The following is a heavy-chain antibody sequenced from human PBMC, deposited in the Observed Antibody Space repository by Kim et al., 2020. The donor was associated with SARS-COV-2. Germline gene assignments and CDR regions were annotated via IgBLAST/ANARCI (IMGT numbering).Heavy chain of an antibody. CDR3: ARGTTKKSGYSSSWYVVDY. CDR2: IYYSGST. Sequence: SETLSLTCTVSGGSISSYYWSWIRQPPGKGLEWIGYIYYSGSTNYNPSLKSRVTISVDTSKNQFSLKLSSVTAADTAVYYCARGTTKKSGYSSSWYVVDYWGQGTLVTVSS. V-gene: IGHV4-59*13. CDR1: GGSISSYY. D-gene: IGHD6-13*01. J-gene: IGHJ4*02.